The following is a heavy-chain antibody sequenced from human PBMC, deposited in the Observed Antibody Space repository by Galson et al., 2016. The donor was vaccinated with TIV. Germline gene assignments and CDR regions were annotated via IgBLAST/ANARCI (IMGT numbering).Heavy chain of an antibody. J-gene: IGHJ2*01. Sequence: SVKVSCKASGGTFSNYGFTWVRQAPGQGLEWMGRIVPMFGIVNYAQKLQGRVTIIADKSTSTAYMELSNLRSEDTAVYYCATSHVTTVYWYFDLWGRGTLVTVS. D-gene: IGHD4-17*01. V-gene: IGHV1-69*04. CDR2: IVPMFGIV. CDR3: ATSHVTTVYWYFDL. CDR1: GGTFSNYG.